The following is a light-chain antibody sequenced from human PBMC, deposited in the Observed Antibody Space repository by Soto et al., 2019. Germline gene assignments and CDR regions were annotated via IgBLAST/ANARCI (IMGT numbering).Light chain of an antibody. CDR3: QTWCTGTLRV. CDR2: VNSDGSH. J-gene: IGLJ2*01. Sequence: QSVLTQSPSASASLGASVKLTCTLSTGHSSYTIAWHQQEPGKGPRYLMKVNSDGSHTRGDGIPDRFSGSSSGAERYLSISSLQSEDEADYYCQTWCTGTLRVIGGGTKLTVL. V-gene: IGLV4-69*01. CDR1: TGHSSYT.